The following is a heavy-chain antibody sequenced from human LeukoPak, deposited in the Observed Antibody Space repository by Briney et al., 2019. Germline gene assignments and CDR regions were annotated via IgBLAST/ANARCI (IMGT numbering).Heavy chain of an antibody. Sequence: PGGSLRLSCEASGFTFSSYGMNWVRQAPGKGLEWVSSISSSSSYIYYADSVKGRFTISRDNAKNSLYLQMNSLRAEDTAVYYCARDLRYNWTPYYYYGMDVWGQGTTVTVSS. CDR1: GFTFSSYG. J-gene: IGHJ6*02. CDR2: ISSSSSYI. D-gene: IGHD1-20*01. CDR3: ARDLRYNWTPYYYYGMDV. V-gene: IGHV3-21*01.